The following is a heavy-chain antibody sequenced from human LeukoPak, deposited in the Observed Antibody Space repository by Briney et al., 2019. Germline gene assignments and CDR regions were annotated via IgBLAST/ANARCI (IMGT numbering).Heavy chain of an antibody. CDR1: GGSISSYY. V-gene: IGHV4-59*01. Sequence: SETLSLTCTVSGGSISSYYWSWIRQPPGKGLEWIGYIYYSGSTNYNPSLKSRVTISVDTSKNQFSLKLSSVTAADTAVYYCARDGEQQQLGSTRSYYYYGMDVWGQGTTVTVSS. CDR2: IYYSGST. D-gene: IGHD6-13*01. CDR3: ARDGEQQQLGSTRSYYYYGMDV. J-gene: IGHJ6*02.